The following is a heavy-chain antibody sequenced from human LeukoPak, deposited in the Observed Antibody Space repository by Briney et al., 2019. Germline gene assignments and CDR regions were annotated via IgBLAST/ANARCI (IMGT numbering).Heavy chain of an antibody. J-gene: IGHJ4*02. Sequence: GGPLRLFCTASGFTFRDYYMSGIRQAPGKGLEWFTYFSSSSSYTNYADSVKGRFTISRDNAKNSLYLQMNSLRAEDTAVYYCASLYYGSGSYGYFDYWGQGTLVTVSS. CDR2: FSSSSSYT. V-gene: IGHV3-11*06. CDR3: ASLYYGSGSYGYFDY. D-gene: IGHD3-10*01. CDR1: GFTFRDYY.